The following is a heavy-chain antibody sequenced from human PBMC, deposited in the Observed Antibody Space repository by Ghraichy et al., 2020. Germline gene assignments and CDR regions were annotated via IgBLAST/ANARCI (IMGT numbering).Heavy chain of an antibody. CDR3: ARYVAAEDY. Sequence: LTCAASGFSFNSYWMSWIRQAPGKGLEWVANIKEDGSDQYYVDSVKGRFTISRDNAKNSLYLQMNSLRAEDTAVYYCARYVAAEDYWGQGTLVTVSS. J-gene: IGHJ4*02. D-gene: IGHD6-13*01. CDR1: GFSFNSYW. CDR2: IKEDGSDQ. V-gene: IGHV3-7*03.